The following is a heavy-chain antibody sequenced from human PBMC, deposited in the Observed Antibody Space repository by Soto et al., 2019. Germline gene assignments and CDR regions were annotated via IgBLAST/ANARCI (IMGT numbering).Heavy chain of an antibody. CDR1: GFTFINYA. V-gene: IGHV3-66*01. D-gene: IGHD6-6*01. J-gene: IGHJ4*02. CDR3: ARVTSIMEYSSSFPDY. CDR2: IYSGGST. Sequence: PGGSLRLSCTASGFTFINYAMIWVRQAPGKGLEWVSVIYSGGSTYYADSVKGRFTISRDNSKNTLYLQMNSLRAEDTAVYYCARVTSIMEYSSSFPDYWGQGTLVTVSS.